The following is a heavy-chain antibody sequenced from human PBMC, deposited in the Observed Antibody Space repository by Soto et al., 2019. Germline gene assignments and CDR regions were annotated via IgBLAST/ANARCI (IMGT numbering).Heavy chain of an antibody. V-gene: IGHV3-23*01. CDR3: ARRTWRGRADY. Sequence: GGSLRLSCAASGFTFSTYAMSWVRQAPGKGLEWVSAISGRGGDTYYADSVKGRFTVSRDNAENTLSLQLNSLRVEDTAIYYCARRTWRGRADYWGQGILVTVSS. D-gene: IGHD3-3*01. CDR2: ISGRGGDT. J-gene: IGHJ4*02. CDR1: GFTFSTYA.